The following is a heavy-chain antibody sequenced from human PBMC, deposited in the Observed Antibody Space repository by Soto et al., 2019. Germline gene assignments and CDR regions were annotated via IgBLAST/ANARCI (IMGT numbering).Heavy chain of an antibody. CDR3: ARDRHHPDYDYIWGSYRYKDYYYYMDV. J-gene: IGHJ6*03. D-gene: IGHD3-16*02. CDR2: INAGNGNT. CDR1: GYTFTSYA. Sequence: ASVKVSCKASGYTFTSYAMHWVRQAPGQRLEWMGWINAGNGNTKYSQKFQGRVTITRDTSASTAYMELSSLRSEDTAVYYCARDRHHPDYDYIWGSYRYKDYYYYMDVWGKGTTVTVSS. V-gene: IGHV1-3*01.